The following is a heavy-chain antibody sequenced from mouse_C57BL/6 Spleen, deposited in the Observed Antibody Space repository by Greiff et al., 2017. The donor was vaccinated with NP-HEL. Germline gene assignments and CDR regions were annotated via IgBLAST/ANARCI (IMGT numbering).Heavy chain of an antibody. D-gene: IGHD1-1*01. J-gene: IGHJ4*01. CDR1: GYTFTSYW. Sequence: QVQLQQPGAELVKPGASVKLSCKASGYTFTSYWMHWVKQRPGQGLEWIGMIPPNSGSTNYNEKFKSKATLTVDKSSSTAYMQLSSLTSEDSAVYYCARAHYYGSSYDAMDYWGQGTSVTVSS. CDR3: ARAHYYGSSYDAMDY. CDR2: IPPNSGST. V-gene: IGHV1-64*01.